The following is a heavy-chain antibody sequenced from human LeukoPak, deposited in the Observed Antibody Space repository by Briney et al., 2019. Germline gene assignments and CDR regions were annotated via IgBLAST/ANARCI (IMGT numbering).Heavy chain of an antibody. J-gene: IGHJ4*02. CDR3: ARGGDGYNFPN. CDR2: ISSSSSYI. CDR1: GFTFSSYS. Sequence: GGSLRLSCAASGFTFSSYSMNWVRQAPGEGLEWVSSISSSSSYIYYADSVKGRFTISRDNAKNSLYLQMNSLRAEDTAVYYCARGGDGYNFPNSGQGTLVTVSS. V-gene: IGHV3-21*01. D-gene: IGHD5-24*01.